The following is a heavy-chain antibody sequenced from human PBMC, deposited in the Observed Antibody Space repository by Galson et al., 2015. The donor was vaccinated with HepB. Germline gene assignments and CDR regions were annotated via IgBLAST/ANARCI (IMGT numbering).Heavy chain of an antibody. CDR1: GFTFSNYW. CDR2: IKQDGSNK. Sequence: SLRLSCAASGFTFSNYWMSWVRQTPGKGLEWVANIKQDGSNKYYADSVKGRFTISRDNSKNTLYLQMNSLRAEDTAVYYCARDWDPIPLIAAAPPAGYWGQGTLVTVSS. J-gene: IGHJ4*02. V-gene: IGHV3-7*01. D-gene: IGHD6-13*01. CDR3: ARDWDPIPLIAAAPPAGY.